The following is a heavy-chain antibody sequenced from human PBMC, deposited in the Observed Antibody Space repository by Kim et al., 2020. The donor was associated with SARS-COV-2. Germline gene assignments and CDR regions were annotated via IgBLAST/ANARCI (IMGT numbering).Heavy chain of an antibody. CDR3: ARDLEDDYGDMGAFDY. V-gene: IGHV3-21*01. J-gene: IGHJ4*02. D-gene: IGHD4-17*01. Sequence: SVKGRFTISRDNAKNSLYLQMNSLRAEDTAVYYCARDLEDDYGDMGAFDYWGQGTLVTVSS.